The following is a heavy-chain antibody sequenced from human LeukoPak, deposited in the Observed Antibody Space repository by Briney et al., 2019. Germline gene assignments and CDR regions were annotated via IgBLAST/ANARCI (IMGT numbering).Heavy chain of an antibody. J-gene: IGHJ4*02. V-gene: IGHV3-9*01. CDR2: ISWNSGSI. CDR1: GFTFDDYA. CDR3: AKDSSGYLYYFDY. Sequence: PGRSLRLSCAASGFTFDDYAMHWVRQAPGKGLEWVSGISWNSGSIGYADSVKGRFTISRDNAKNSLYLQMNSLRAEDTALYYCAKDSSGYLYYFDYWGQGTLVTVSS. D-gene: IGHD3-22*01.